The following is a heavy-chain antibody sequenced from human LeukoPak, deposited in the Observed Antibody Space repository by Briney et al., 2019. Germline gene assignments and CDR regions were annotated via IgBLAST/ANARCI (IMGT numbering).Heavy chain of an antibody. CDR2: IYSGGST. CDR3: ARVVRGVLDY. Sequence: GGSLRLSCAASGFIVSSNYMSWVRQAPGKGLEWVSVIYSGGSTYYADSVKGRFTISRDNSKNTLYLQMNSLRAEDTAVYYCARVVRGVLDYWGQGTLVTVSS. CDR1: GFIVSSNY. V-gene: IGHV3-66*01. J-gene: IGHJ4*02. D-gene: IGHD3-10*01.